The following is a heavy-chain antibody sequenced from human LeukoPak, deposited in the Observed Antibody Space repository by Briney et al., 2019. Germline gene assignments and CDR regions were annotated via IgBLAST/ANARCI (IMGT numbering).Heavy chain of an antibody. J-gene: IGHJ4*02. V-gene: IGHV3-21*01. CDR3: ARDAEKATISSYFDY. D-gene: IGHD5-24*01. CDR1: GFTFSSYS. Sequence: GGSLRLSCAASGFTFSSYSMNWVRQAPGKGLEWVSSISSSSSYIYCADSVKGRFTISRDNAKNSLYLQMNSLRAEDTAVYYCARDAEKATISSYFDYWGQGTLVTVSS. CDR2: ISSSSSYI.